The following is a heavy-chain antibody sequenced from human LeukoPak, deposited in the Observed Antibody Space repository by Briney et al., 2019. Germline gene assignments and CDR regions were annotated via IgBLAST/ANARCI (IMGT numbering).Heavy chain of an antibody. CDR2: IWYDGSNK. Sequence: PGGSLRLSCAASGFTFSSYGMHWVRQAPGKGLEWVAVIWYDGSNKYYADSVKGRFTISRDNSKNTLYLQMNSLRAEDTAVYYCARANCGGDCYTAPFDYWGQGTLVTVSS. CDR3: ARANCGGDCYTAPFDY. D-gene: IGHD2-21*02. V-gene: IGHV3-33*01. CDR1: GFTFSSYG. J-gene: IGHJ4*02.